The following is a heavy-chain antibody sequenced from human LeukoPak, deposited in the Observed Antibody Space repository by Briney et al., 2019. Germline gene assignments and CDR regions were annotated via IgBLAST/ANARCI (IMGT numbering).Heavy chain of an antibody. CDR1: GFIVSSSY. CDR3: ARVFGAAHYYYYMDV. V-gene: IGHV3-21*01. CDR2: ISSSSSYI. D-gene: IGHD3-16*01. Sequence: GGSLRLSCAGSGFIVSSSYMNWVRQAPGKGLEWVSSISSSSSYIYYADSVKGRFTISRDNAKNSLYLQMNSLRAEDTAVYYCARVFGAAHYYYYMDVWGKGTTVTVSS. J-gene: IGHJ6*03.